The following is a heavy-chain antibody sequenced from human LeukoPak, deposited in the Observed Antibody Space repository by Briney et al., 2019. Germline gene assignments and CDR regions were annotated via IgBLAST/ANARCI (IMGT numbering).Heavy chain of an antibody. CDR1: GGTFSSYA. V-gene: IGHV1-69*04. D-gene: IGHD2-15*01. CDR3: ARGGPSFHYFDY. J-gene: IGHJ4*02. Sequence: ASVKVSCKASGGTFSSYAISWVRQAPGQGLEWMGRIIPILGIANYAQKFQGRVTITADKSTSTAYMELSSLRSEDTAVYYCARGGPSFHYFDYWGQGTLVTVSS. CDR2: IIPILGIA.